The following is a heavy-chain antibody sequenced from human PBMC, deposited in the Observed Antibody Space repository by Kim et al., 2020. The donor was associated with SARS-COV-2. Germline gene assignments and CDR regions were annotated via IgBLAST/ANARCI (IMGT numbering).Heavy chain of an antibody. V-gene: IGHV1-69*13. Sequence: SVKVSCKASGGTFSKSAISWVRQAPGQGLEWMGVILPISHIRNYAQQFQGRLTITADESTSTAYMELSSLRSSDTAVYYCASGYTGYDRGYYYYFYGMDVWGQGTTVTVSS. J-gene: IGHJ6*02. CDR2: ILPISHIR. D-gene: IGHD5-12*01. CDR3: ASGYTGYDRGYYYYFYGMDV. CDR1: GGTFSKSA.